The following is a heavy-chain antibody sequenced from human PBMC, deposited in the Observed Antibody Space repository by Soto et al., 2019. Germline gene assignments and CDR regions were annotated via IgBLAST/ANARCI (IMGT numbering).Heavy chain of an antibody. CDR3: AGQVPGPYGSGSYFDY. J-gene: IGHJ4*02. D-gene: IGHD3-10*01. Sequence: QVQLQESGPGLVKPSETLSLTCTVSGGSISSYYWSWIRQPPGKGLEWIGYIYYSGSTNYNPSLKSRVTIXLDTSKNQFSLKLSSVTAADTAGYYWAGQVPGPYGSGSYFDYWGQGTLVTVSS. V-gene: IGHV4-59*08. CDR2: IYYSGST. CDR1: GGSISSYY.